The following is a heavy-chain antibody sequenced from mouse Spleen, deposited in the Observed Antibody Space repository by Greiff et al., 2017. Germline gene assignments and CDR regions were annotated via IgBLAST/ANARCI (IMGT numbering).Heavy chain of an antibody. J-gene: IGHJ3*01. D-gene: IGHD2-14*01. Sequence: QVHVKQSGAELAKPGASVKLSCKASGYTFTSYWMHWVKQRPGQGLEWIGYINPSSGYTKYNQKFKDKATLTADKSSSTAYMQLSSLTYEDSAVYYCARPYRYDGDWFAYWGQGTLVTVSA. CDR1: GYTFTSYW. CDR2: INPSSGYT. CDR3: ARPYRYDGDWFAY. V-gene: IGHV1-7*01.